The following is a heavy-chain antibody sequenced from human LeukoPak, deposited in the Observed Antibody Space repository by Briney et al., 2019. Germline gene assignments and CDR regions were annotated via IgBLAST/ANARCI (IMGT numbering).Heavy chain of an antibody. CDR1: GFTFSSYA. Sequence: GGSQRLSCAASGFTFSSYAMSWVRQAPGRGLEWVSAISGSGGSTYYADSVKGRFTISRDNSKNTLYLQMNSLRAEDTAVYYCAKTDQYSGSYYKGDYFDYWGQGTLVTVSS. J-gene: IGHJ4*02. V-gene: IGHV3-23*01. CDR2: ISGSGGST. D-gene: IGHD1-26*01. CDR3: AKTDQYSGSYYKGDYFDY.